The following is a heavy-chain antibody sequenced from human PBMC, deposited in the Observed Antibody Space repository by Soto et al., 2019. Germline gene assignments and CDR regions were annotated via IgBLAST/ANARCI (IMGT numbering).Heavy chain of an antibody. D-gene: IGHD2-21*02. CDR3: AAGSCGGDCYRSWYYYYGMDV. CDR1: GFTFTSSA. Sequence: SVKVSWKASGFTFTSSAVQWVRQARGQRLEWIGWIVVGSGNTNYAQKFQERVTITRDMSTSTAYMELSSLRSEDTAVYYCAAGSCGGDCYRSWYYYYGMDVWGQGTTVTVSS. V-gene: IGHV1-58*01. J-gene: IGHJ6*02. CDR2: IVVGSGNT.